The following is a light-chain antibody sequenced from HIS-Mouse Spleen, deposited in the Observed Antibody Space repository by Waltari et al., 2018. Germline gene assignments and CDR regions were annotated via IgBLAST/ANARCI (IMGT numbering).Light chain of an antibody. V-gene: IGLV8-61*01. J-gene: IGLJ3*02. CDR1: SGSVSTSYY. CDR2: STN. CDR3: VLYMGSGIWV. Sequence: QTVVTQEPSFSVSPGGTVTLTCGLSSGSVSTSYYPSWYQQTPGQAPRTLIYSTNTRSSGVPVRFSWSILWNKAALTITGAQADDESDYYCVLYMGSGIWVFGGGTKLTVL.